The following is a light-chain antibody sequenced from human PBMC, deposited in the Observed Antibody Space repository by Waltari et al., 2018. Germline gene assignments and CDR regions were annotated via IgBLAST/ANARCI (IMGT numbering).Light chain of an antibody. CDR1: QSVSSN. CDR3: QQYNNWPWYT. J-gene: IGKJ2*01. CDR2: GAS. V-gene: IGKV3-15*01. Sequence: EIVMTQSPATLSVSPGERATLSCRASQSVSSNLAWYQQKPGQAPRLLIYGASTRATGIPARLRGSGSGTEFTLTISSLQSEGFAVYYCQQYNNWPWYTFGQGTKVEIK.